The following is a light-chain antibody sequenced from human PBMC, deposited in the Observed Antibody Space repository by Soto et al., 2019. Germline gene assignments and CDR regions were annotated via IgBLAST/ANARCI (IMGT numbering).Light chain of an antibody. CDR1: SSDVGGYNY. CDR3: CSHAGSYTFRV. Sequence: QSALTQPASVSGSPGQSITISCTGTSSDVGGYNYVSWYQQHPGKAPKLLIYEVSNRPLGVSHRFSGSKSGNTASLTISGLQAEDEADYYCCSHAGSYTFRVFGTGTKVTVL. CDR2: EVS. V-gene: IGLV2-14*01. J-gene: IGLJ1*01.